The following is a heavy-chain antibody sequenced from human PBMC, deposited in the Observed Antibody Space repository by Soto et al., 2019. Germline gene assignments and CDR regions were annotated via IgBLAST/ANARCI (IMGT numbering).Heavy chain of an antibody. J-gene: IGHJ6*02. V-gene: IGHV1-69*13. Sequence: SVKVSCKASGGTFSSYAISWVRQAPGQGLEWMGGIIPIFGTANYAQKFQGRVTITADESTSTAYMELSSLRSEDTAVYYRARAPRFLEWLPYYGMDVWGQGTTVTVSS. CDR1: GGTFSSYA. CDR2: IIPIFGTA. D-gene: IGHD3-3*01. CDR3: ARAPRFLEWLPYYGMDV.